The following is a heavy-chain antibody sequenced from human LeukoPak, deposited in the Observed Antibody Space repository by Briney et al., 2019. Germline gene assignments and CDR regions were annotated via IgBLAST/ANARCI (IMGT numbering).Heavy chain of an antibody. Sequence: GGSLRLSCAASGFTFSSYAMSWVRQAPGKGLEWVSAISASGDSTYYADAVKGRFTISRDNSKNTLYLQMDSLRAEDTAVYYCAREFTIFGVVIQRYDAFDVWGQGTMVTVSS. CDR2: ISASGDST. CDR3: AREFTIFGVVIQRYDAFDV. D-gene: IGHD3-3*01. V-gene: IGHV3-23*01. J-gene: IGHJ3*01. CDR1: GFTFSSYA.